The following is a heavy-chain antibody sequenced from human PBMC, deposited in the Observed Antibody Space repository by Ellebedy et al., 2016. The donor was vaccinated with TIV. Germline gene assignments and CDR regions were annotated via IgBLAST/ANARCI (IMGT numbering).Heavy chain of an antibody. V-gene: IGHV3-30*02. CDR3: AKDAAFQPAISAAGLALDY. CDR1: ALTPRNFG. CDR2: IRFDGSNT. Sequence: PGGSLRLSWATSALTPRNFGSHWVSQSPGKGLEWVAFIRFDGSNTYYADSVKGRFTVSRDISKSTVYLQMTSLRPADTAIYYCAKDAAFQPAISAAGLALDYWGQGTLVTVSS. D-gene: IGHD6-13*01. J-gene: IGHJ4*02.